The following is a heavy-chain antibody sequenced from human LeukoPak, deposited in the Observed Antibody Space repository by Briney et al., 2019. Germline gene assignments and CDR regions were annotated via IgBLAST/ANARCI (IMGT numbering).Heavy chain of an antibody. CDR1: GGTFSSYA. V-gene: IGHV1-69*05. CDR2: IIPIFGTA. Sequence: ASVKVSCKASGGTFSSYAISWVRQAPGQGLEWMGGIIPIFGTASYAQKFQGRVTITTDESTSTAYMELSSLRSEDTAVYYCARGIAARRTLYYFDYWGQGTLVTVSS. CDR3: ARGIAARRTLYYFDY. J-gene: IGHJ4*02. D-gene: IGHD6-6*01.